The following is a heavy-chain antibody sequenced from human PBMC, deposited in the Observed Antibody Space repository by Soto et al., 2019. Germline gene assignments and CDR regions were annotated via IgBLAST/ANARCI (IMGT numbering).Heavy chain of an antibody. CDR1: GFTFSSYG. Sequence: QVQLVESGGGVVQPGRSLRLSCAASGFTFSSYGMHWVRQAPGKGLEWVAVISYDGSNKYYADSVKGRFTISRDNSKNTLYLQMNSLRAEDTAVYYCEKGGSGSTVVTPPFDYWGQGTLVTVSS. CDR2: ISYDGSNK. CDR3: EKGGSGSTVVTPPFDY. J-gene: IGHJ4*02. V-gene: IGHV3-30*18. D-gene: IGHD4-17*01.